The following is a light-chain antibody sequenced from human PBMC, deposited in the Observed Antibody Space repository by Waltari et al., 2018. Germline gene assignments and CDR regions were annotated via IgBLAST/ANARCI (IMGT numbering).Light chain of an antibody. CDR2: GAS. J-gene: IGKJ1*01. CDR1: QSIRGA. Sequence: DIVLTQSPGTLSLSPGETATLSCRASQSIRGALAWYQQKPGQAPRLLIYGASNRATGIPDRFSGSGSGTEFSLTVSRLEPEDFAVYYCQHYERLPVTFGQGTRVEI. V-gene: IGKV3-20*01. CDR3: QHYERLPVT.